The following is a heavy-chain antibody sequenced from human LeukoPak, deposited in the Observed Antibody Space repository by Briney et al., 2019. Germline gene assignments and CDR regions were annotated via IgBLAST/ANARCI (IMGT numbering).Heavy chain of an antibody. CDR1: GGSISSGSYY. CDR2: IYTSGST. Sequence: PSQTLSLTCTVSGGSISSGSYYWSWIRQPAGKGLEWIGRIYTSGSTNYNPSLKSRVTISVDTSKNQFSLKLSSVTAADTAVYYCARTHYDFWSGYYPGEEDFDYWGQGTLVTVSS. CDR3: ARTHYDFWSGYYPGEEDFDY. D-gene: IGHD3-3*01. V-gene: IGHV4-61*02. J-gene: IGHJ4*02.